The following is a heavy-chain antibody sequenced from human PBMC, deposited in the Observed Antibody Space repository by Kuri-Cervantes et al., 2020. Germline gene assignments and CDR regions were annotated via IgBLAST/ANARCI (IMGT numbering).Heavy chain of an antibody. J-gene: IGHJ6*02. CDR1: GGTFSSYA. D-gene: IGHD5-12*01. V-gene: IGHV1-69*13. CDR3: AADEGGGVATYNYYYGMDV. CDR2: IIPIFGTA. Sequence: SVKVSCKASGGTFSSYAISWVRQAPGQGLEWMGGIIPIFGTANYAQKFQGRVTITADESTSTAYMELSSLRSEDTAVCYCAADEGGGVATYNYYYGMDVWGQGTTVTVSS.